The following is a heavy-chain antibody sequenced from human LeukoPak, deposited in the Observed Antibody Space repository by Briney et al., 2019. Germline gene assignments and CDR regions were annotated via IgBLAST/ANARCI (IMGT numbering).Heavy chain of an antibody. D-gene: IGHD6-6*01. Sequence: SETLSLTCTVSGGSISSYYWSWIRQPPGKGLEWIGYIYYSGSTNYNPSLKSRVTISVDTSKNRFSLKLSSVTAADTAVYYCARGSSPYYYYYYYMDVWGKGTTVTISS. CDR3: ARGSSPYYYYYYYMDV. CDR2: IYYSGST. V-gene: IGHV4-59*12. J-gene: IGHJ6*03. CDR1: GGSISSYY.